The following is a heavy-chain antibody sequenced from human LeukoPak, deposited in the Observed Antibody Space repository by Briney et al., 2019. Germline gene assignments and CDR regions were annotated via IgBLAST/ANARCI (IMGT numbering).Heavy chain of an antibody. Sequence: GASVTVSCKASGYTFTGYYMHWVRQAPGQGLEWMGWINPNNGVTNYAQNFQGRVTMTRDKSISTAYMELSRLRADDTALYYCAKEGDCSGGTCFDHWGQGTLVTVSS. CDR1: GYTFTGYY. D-gene: IGHD2-15*01. CDR3: AKEGDCSGGTCFDH. CDR2: INPNNGVT. J-gene: IGHJ4*02. V-gene: IGHV1-2*02.